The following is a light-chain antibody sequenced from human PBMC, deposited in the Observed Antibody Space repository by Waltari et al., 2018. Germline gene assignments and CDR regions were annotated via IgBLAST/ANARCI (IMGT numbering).Light chain of an antibody. CDR2: DNP. CDR1: SSNIGAGYN. J-gene: IGLJ2*01. V-gene: IGLV1-40*01. Sequence: QSVLTQPPSVSGAPGQRVTISCSGSSSNIGAGYNVHWYRQLPGTAPKLLIYDNPDRPSGVPDRFSGSKSGTSASLAITGLQAEDEADYYCQSYDNSLSGVVFGGGTKLTVL. CDR3: QSYDNSLSGVV.